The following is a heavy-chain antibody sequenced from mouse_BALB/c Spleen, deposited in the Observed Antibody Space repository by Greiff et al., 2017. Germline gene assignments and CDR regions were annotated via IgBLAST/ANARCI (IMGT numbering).Heavy chain of an antibody. CDR1: GYSFTSYY. V-gene: IGHV1S135*01. Sequence: EVKLQQSGPELMKPGASVKISCKASGYSFTSYYMHWVKQSHGKSLEWIGYIDPFNGGTSYNQKFKGKATLTVDKSSSTAYMHLSSLTSEDSAVYYCASYGNYAAYWGQGTLVTVSA. CDR3: ASYGNYAAY. J-gene: IGHJ3*01. CDR2: IDPFNGGT. D-gene: IGHD2-1*01.